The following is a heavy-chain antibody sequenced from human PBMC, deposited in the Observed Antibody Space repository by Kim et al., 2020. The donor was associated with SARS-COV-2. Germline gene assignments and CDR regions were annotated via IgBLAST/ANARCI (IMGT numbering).Heavy chain of an antibody. CDR1: GYSFTSYW. D-gene: IGHD2-15*01. CDR3: ARQGPGDCSGGCCYSPYYYYGMDV. V-gene: IGHV5-51*01. Sequence: GESLKISCKGSGYSFTSYWIGWVRQMPGKGLEWMGIIYPGDSDTRYSPSFQGQVTISADKSISTAYLQWSSLKASDTAMYYCARQGPGDCSGGCCYSPYYYYGMDVWGQGTTVTVSS. J-gene: IGHJ6*02. CDR2: IYPGDSDT.